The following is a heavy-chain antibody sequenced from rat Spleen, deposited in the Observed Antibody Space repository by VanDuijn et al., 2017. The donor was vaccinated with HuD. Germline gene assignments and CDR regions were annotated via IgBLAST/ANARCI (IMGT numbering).Heavy chain of an antibody. V-gene: IGHV5S23*01. J-gene: IGHJ2*01. Sequence: EVQLVESGGGLVQPGNSLKLSCVASGFTFSNFAMAWVRQAPKKGLEWVATIVSGGRATYYSDSVKGRFTISRDNAKNTLYLQMDSLRSEDTATYYCAKDWTTPDYWGQGVMVTVSS. CDR3: AKDWTTPDY. D-gene: IGHD1-4*01. CDR1: GFTFSNFA. CDR2: IVSGGRAT.